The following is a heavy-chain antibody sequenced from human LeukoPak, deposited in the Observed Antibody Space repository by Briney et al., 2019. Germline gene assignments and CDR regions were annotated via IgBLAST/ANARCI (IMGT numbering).Heavy chain of an antibody. Sequence: ASETLSLTCAVYGGSFSGYYLSWIRQPPGKGLEWIGEINHSASTNYNPSLKSRVTISVDTSKNQFSLKLSSVTAADTAVYYCARVWGYCSSTSCPYWYSYYTDVWGKGTTVTVSS. V-gene: IGHV4-34*01. CDR2: INHSAST. CDR1: GGSFSGYY. D-gene: IGHD2-2*01. CDR3: ARVWGYCSSTSCPYWYSYYTDV. J-gene: IGHJ6*03.